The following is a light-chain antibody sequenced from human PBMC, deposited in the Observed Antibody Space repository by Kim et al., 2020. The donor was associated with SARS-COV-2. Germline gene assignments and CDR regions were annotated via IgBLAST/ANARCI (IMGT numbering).Light chain of an antibody. CDR3: QVWDRSSDHYV. V-gene: IGLV3-21*04. Sequence: SYELTQPPSVSVAPGKTARITCGGNNIGSKNVHWYQQKPGQAPVLVIYYDSDRPSGIPERFSGSNSGNTATLTISRAEAGDEADYYCQVWDRSSDHYVFGAGTQVTVL. CDR2: YDS. CDR1: NIGSKN. J-gene: IGLJ1*01.